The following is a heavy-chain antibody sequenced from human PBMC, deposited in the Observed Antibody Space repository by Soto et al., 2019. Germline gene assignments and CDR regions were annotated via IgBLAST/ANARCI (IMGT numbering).Heavy chain of an antibody. CDR1: GFTFSGSA. CDR3: TRHLDRGPIDY. V-gene: IGHV3-73*01. J-gene: IGHJ4*02. Sequence: EVQLVESGGGLVQPGGSLKLSCAASGFTFSGSAMHWVRQASGKGLEWVGLIRNKANSYATAYAASVKGRFTISRDDSKNTAYLQINSLKTEDTAVYYCTRHLDRGPIDYWGQGTLVTVSS. CDR2: IRNKANSYAT. D-gene: IGHD3-10*01.